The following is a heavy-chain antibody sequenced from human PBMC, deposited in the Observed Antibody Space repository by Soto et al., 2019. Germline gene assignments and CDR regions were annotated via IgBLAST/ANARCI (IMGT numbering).Heavy chain of an antibody. V-gene: IGHV4-30-2*01. CDR1: GGSISSGGYS. D-gene: IGHD3-3*01. CDR3: ASGPPFGR. CDR2: IYHSGST. J-gene: IGHJ4*02. Sequence: QLQLQESGSALVKPSQTLSLTCAVSGGSISSGGYSWSWIRQPPGKGLEWIGYIYHSGSTYYNPSLKSRVTISVDRSKNQFSLKLSSVTAADTAVYYCASGPPFGRWGQGTLVTVSS.